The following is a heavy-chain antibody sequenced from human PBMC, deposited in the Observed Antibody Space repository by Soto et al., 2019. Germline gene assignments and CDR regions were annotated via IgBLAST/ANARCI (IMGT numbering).Heavy chain of an antibody. CDR2: FGAADDP. CDR3: ARAYLGRLPRRADYYYAMDV. D-gene: IGHD1-26*01. V-gene: IGHV3-13*05. Sequence: EVQLVESGGGSVQPGESLRLSCAASGFSFRDYACPWVANGKGKGLGGAQGFGAADDPYYIGSVKGRFSVSRDNAQNSLFLQMNNLRVDDTAVYFCARAYLGRLPRRADYYYAMDVWGRGTTVTVSS. CDR1: GFSFRDYA. J-gene: IGHJ6*02.